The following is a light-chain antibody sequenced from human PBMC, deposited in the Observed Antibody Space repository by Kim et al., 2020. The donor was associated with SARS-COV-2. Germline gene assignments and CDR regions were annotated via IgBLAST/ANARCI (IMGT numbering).Light chain of an antibody. J-gene: IGLJ2*01. CDR1: KWGDKY. CDR2: RDS. Sequence: SVSPGQTPSITCAGDKWGDKYACWYQQKPGQSPVLVIYRDSKRPSGIPGRFSGSNSGNTATLTIGGTQAMDEADYYCQAWDSSTAVFGGGTQLTVL. V-gene: IGLV3-1*01. CDR3: QAWDSSTAV.